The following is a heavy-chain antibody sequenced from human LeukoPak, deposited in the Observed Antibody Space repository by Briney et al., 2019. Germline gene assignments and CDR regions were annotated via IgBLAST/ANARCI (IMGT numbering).Heavy chain of an antibody. CDR1: GFTFSSYS. Sequence: GGSLRLSCAASGFTFSSYSMNWVRQAPGKGLEWVSFISSSRSYIYYADSVKGRFTISRDNAKNSLNLQMNSLRAEDTAVYYCARGIMTPYYMDVWGKGTTVTVSS. CDR2: ISSSRSYI. J-gene: IGHJ6*03. CDR3: ARGIMTPYYMDV. D-gene: IGHD3-16*01. V-gene: IGHV3-21*01.